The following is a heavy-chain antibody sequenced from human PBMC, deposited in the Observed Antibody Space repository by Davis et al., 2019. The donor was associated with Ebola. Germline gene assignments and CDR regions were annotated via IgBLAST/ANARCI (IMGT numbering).Heavy chain of an antibody. Sequence: ASVKVSCKASGYTFTSYAMHWVRQAPGQRLEWMGWINAGNGNTKYSQKFQGRVTITRDTSASTAYMELSSPRSEDTAVYYCARNSGTTNFDYWGQGTLVTVSS. V-gene: IGHV1-3*01. CDR3: ARNSGTTNFDY. CDR2: INAGNGNT. J-gene: IGHJ4*02. D-gene: IGHD1-26*01. CDR1: GYTFTSYA.